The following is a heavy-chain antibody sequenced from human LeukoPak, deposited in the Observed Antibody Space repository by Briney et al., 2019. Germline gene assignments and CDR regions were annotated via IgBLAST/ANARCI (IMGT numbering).Heavy chain of an antibody. Sequence: GGSLRLPCAASGFTFSSYGMHWVRQAPGKGLEWVAFIRYNGSNKYYADSVEGRFTISRDNSKNTLYLQMNSLRAEDTAVYYCAKDRSRYDSSAYDFDYWGQGTLVTVSS. CDR1: GFTFSSYG. D-gene: IGHD3-22*01. V-gene: IGHV3-30*02. CDR2: IRYNGSNK. J-gene: IGHJ4*02. CDR3: AKDRSRYDSSAYDFDY.